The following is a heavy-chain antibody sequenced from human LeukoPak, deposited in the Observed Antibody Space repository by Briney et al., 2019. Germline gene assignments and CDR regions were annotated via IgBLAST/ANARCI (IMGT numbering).Heavy chain of an antibody. J-gene: IGHJ5*02. V-gene: IGHV3-7*01. CDR1: GFTFSSYW. Sequence: PGGSLRLSCAASGFTFSSYWMSWVRQAPGKGPELVTSIKQDGSEKYYVDSVKGRFTISRDNAKNSLYLQMDSLRAEDTAVYYCATGRGGASWGQGTLVTVSS. CDR3: ATGRGGAS. D-gene: IGHD3-16*01. CDR2: IKQDGSEK.